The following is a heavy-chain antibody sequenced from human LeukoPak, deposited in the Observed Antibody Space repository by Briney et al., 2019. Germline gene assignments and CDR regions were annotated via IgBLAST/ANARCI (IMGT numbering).Heavy chain of an antibody. D-gene: IGHD3-10*01. CDR3: ATDRAYFGSGNFFDY. J-gene: IGHJ4*02. CDR2: FDPEDGET. Sequence: GASVKVSCKVSVYTLTELSMHWVRQAPGKGLEWMGGFDPEDGETIYAQKFQGRVTMTEDTSTDTAYMELSSLRSEDTAIYYCATDRAYFGSGNFFDYWGQGTLVTVSS. V-gene: IGHV1-24*01. CDR1: VYTLTELS.